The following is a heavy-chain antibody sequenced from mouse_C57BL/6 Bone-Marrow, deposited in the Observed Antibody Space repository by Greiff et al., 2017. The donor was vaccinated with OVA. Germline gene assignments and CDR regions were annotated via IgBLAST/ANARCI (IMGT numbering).Heavy chain of an antibody. CDR2: INPGSGYT. CDR1: GYTFTSYA. Sequence: VQLQQSGADLARPGASVKMSCKASGYTFTSYAMHWVRQRPGQGLEWIGYINPGSGYTKYTQKVKGRATFTADKASSTADMQLSSLTSEHSAIYYCARSYYRPYGYFDVWGTGTTVTVSS. J-gene: IGHJ1*03. CDR3: ARSYYRPYGYFDV. D-gene: IGHD2-12*01. V-gene: IGHV1-4*01.